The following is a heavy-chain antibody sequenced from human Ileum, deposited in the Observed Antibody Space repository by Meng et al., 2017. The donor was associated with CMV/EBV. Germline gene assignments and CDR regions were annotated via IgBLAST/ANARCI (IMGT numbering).Heavy chain of an antibody. CDR3: ATTVHPVAYLNYFDP. J-gene: IGHJ5*02. D-gene: IGHD4-11*01. CDR2: RYYSETA. Sequence: SETLSLTCTVSGDSITRYYVNWIRQPPGKGLEWIGYRYYSETAYYSHSLRGRVIISADTAKNHFSLSLTSVTAADTAVYFCATTVHPVAYLNYFDPWGQGTRVTCSS. CDR1: GDSITRYY. V-gene: IGHV4-59*01.